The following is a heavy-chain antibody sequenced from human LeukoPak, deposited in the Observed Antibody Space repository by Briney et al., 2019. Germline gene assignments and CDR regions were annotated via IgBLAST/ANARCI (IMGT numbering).Heavy chain of an antibody. Sequence: QPGGSLRLSCAASGFTFSSYAMSWVRQAPGKGLEWVSAISGSGGSTYYADSVKGRFTISRDNSKNTLYLQMNSLRAEDTAVYYCAKRKKWGIAARGDYWGQGTLVTVSS. J-gene: IGHJ4*02. V-gene: IGHV3-23*01. CDR1: GFTFSSYA. CDR3: AKRKKWGIAARGDY. D-gene: IGHD6-6*01. CDR2: ISGSGGST.